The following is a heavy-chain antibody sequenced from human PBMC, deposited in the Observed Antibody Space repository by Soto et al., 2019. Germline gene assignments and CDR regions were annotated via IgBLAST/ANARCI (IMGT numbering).Heavy chain of an antibody. CDR1: GYTHTELS. V-gene: IGHV1-24*01. CDR2: FDPEDGET. Sequence: ASVKVSCKVSGYTHTELSMHWVRQAPGKGLEWMGGFDPEDGETIYAQKFQGRVTMTEDTSTDTAYMELSSLRSEDTAVYYCATDMLVRGYFDYWGQGTLVTVFS. CDR3: ATDMLVRGYFDY. J-gene: IGHJ4*02. D-gene: IGHD6-13*01.